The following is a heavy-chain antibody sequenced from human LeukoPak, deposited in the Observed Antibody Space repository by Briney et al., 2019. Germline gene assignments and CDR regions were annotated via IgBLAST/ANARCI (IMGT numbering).Heavy chain of an antibody. Sequence: SQTLSLTCAVSGGSISVNIYSWSWIRQPPGGALEWIASFVHSLSTSYNPSLQSRATISGDTSKNQFSLKLSSVTAADTAVYYCAREGNYYDSSGYYETWGQGTLVTVSS. CDR2: FVHSLST. CDR1: GGSISVNIYS. V-gene: IGHV4-30-2*01. J-gene: IGHJ5*02. D-gene: IGHD3-22*01. CDR3: AREGNYYDSSGYYET.